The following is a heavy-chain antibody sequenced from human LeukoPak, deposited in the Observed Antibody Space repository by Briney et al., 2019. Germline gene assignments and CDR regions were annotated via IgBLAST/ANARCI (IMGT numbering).Heavy chain of an antibody. J-gene: IGHJ4*02. CDR2: IIPIFGTA. CDR1: GYTLTELS. Sequence: GPSVKVSCKVSGYTLTELSMHWVRQAPGQGLEWMGGIIPIFGTANYAQKFQGRVTITADESTSTAYMELSSLRSEDTAVYYCARSGVLTGALYWGQGTLVTVSS. D-gene: IGHD3-9*01. CDR3: ARSGVLTGALY. V-gene: IGHV1-69*13.